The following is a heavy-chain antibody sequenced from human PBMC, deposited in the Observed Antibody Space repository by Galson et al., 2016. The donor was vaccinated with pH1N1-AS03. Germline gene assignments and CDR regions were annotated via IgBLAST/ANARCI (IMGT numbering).Heavy chain of an antibody. CDR3: AGLVGGSLDY. V-gene: IGHV4-4*07. J-gene: IGHJ4*02. Sequence: ETLSLTCTFSGDAIGSYYWSWIRQPAGKGLQWIGRVYTSGSTNYNPSLKSRVTMSVDISKNQFSLKLNSVTAADTAVYYCAGLVGGSLDYWGQGTLVTVSS. CDR2: VYTSGST. D-gene: IGHD1-26*01. CDR1: GDAIGSYY.